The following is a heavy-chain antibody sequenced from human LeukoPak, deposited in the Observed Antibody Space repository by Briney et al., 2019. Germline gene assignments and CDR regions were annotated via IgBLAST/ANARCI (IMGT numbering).Heavy chain of an antibody. CDR2: ISGSGGST. J-gene: IGHJ4*02. CDR1: GFTFSSYA. Sequence: QPGGSLRLSCAASGFTFSSYAMSWVRQAPGKGLEWVSAISGSGGSTYYADSVKGRFTISRDNAKNSLYLQMNSLRAEDTAVYYCARAARDYYDSSGYGGGAIYFDYWGQGTLVTVSS. D-gene: IGHD3-22*01. V-gene: IGHV3-23*01. CDR3: ARAARDYYDSSGYGGGAIYFDY.